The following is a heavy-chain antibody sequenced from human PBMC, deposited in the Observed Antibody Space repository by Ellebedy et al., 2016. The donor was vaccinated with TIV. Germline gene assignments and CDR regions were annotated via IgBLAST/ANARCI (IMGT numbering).Heavy chain of an antibody. Sequence: GESLKISXAASGFTFSSYSMNWVRQAPGKGLEWVSSISSSSSYIYYADSVKGRFTISRDNAKNSLYLQMNSLRAEDTAVYYCARDSVGRYCSGGSCTAFDYWGQGTLVTVSS. V-gene: IGHV3-21*01. D-gene: IGHD2-15*01. CDR1: GFTFSSYS. CDR2: ISSSSSYI. J-gene: IGHJ4*02. CDR3: ARDSVGRYCSGGSCTAFDY.